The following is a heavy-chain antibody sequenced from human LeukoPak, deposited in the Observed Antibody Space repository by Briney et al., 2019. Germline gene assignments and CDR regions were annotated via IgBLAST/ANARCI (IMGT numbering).Heavy chain of an antibody. CDR3: AREDSSSRDGIYYFDY. D-gene: IGHD6-13*01. CDR1: GYTFTSYG. CDR2: ISAYNDNT. J-gene: IGHJ4*02. Sequence: GASVKVSCKASGYTFTSYGISWVRQAPGQGLEWMGWISAYNDNTNYAQKFQGRVTITADKSTSTAYMELSSLRSEDTAVYYCAREDSSSRDGIYYFDYWGQGTLVTVSS. V-gene: IGHV1-18*01.